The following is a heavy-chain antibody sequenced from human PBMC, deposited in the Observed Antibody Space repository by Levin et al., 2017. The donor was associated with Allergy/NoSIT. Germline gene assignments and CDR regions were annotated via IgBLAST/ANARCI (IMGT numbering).Heavy chain of an antibody. Sequence: SQTLSLTCAVYGGSFSGYYWSWIRQPPGKGLEWIGEINHSGSTNYNPSLKSRVTISVDTSKNQFSLKLSSVTAADTAVYYCARGVWRYSSGWPRVGWFDPWGQGTLVTVSS. CDR3: ARGVWRYSSGWPRVGWFDP. CDR1: GGSFSGYY. J-gene: IGHJ5*02. CDR2: INHSGST. V-gene: IGHV4-34*01. D-gene: IGHD6-19*01.